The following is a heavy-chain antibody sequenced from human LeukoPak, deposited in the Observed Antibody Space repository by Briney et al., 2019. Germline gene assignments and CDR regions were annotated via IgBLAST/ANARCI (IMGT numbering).Heavy chain of an antibody. J-gene: IGHJ4*02. V-gene: IGHV5-51*01. CDR3: ARLAGRSSWNYYFDY. CDR2: IYPGDSDT. D-gene: IGHD6-13*01. Sequence: GESLKISCKGSGYSFTSYWIGWVRQMPGKGLEWMGIIYPGDSDTRYSPSFQGQVTISADKSISTAYLQWSSLKASDTAMYYCARLAGRSSWNYYFDYWGQGTLVTVSS. CDR1: GYSFTSYW.